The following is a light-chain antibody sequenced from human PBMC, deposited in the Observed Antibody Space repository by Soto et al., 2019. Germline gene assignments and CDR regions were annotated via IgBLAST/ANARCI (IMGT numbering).Light chain of an antibody. Sequence: AIQMTQSPSSLSASVGDRVTLTCRASQGIRNDLGWYQQKPGNAPKLLIYGAFNLQTGVPSRFSGSGFGTDFTLTISSLQPEDFATYYCQHYNSYSEAFGQGTKVDIK. J-gene: IGKJ1*01. CDR2: GAF. CDR3: QHYNSYSEA. CDR1: QGIRND. V-gene: IGKV1-6*01.